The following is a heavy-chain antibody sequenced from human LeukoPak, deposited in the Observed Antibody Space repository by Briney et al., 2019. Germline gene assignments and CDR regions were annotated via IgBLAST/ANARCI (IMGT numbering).Heavy chain of an antibody. V-gene: IGHV3-23*01. D-gene: IGHD3-22*01. J-gene: IGHJ4*02. Sequence: GGSLRLSCAASGFTFSSYAMSWVRQAPGKGLEWVSAISCSGGSTYYADSVKGRFTISRDNSKNTLYLQMNSLRAEDTAVYYCAKEDRFYPRALNYYDSSEYWGQGTLVTVSS. CDR1: GFTFSSYA. CDR3: AKEDRFYPRALNYYDSSEY. CDR2: ISCSGGST.